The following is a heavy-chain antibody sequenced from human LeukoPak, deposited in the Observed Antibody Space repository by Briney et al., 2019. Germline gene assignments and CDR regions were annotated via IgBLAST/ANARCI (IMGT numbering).Heavy chain of an antibody. CDR3: ARFPQSGFDY. D-gene: IGHD3-10*01. Sequence: SETLSLTCAVYGGSFSGYYWSWIRQPPGKGLEWIGEIDHSGSTNYNPSLKSRVTISVDTSKNQFSLNLRSVTAADTAVYYCARFPQSGFDYWGQGTLVTVSS. V-gene: IGHV4-34*01. CDR2: IDHSGST. CDR1: GGSFSGYY. J-gene: IGHJ4*02.